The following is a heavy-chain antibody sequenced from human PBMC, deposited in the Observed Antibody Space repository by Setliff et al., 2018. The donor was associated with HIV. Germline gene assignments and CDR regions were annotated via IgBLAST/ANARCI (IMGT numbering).Heavy chain of an antibody. D-gene: IGHD3-16*01. CDR2: IYYSGST. V-gene: IGHV4-61*08. J-gene: IGHJ5*02. Sequence: PSQTLSLTCTVSGGSISSGDYYWSWIRQPPGKGLEWIGNIYYSGSTNYNTSLKSRVTISVDTSKNQFSLKLNSVTAADTAVYYCARSGGPTFDPWGQGTLVTVSS. CDR1: GGSISSGDYY. CDR3: ARSGGPTFDP.